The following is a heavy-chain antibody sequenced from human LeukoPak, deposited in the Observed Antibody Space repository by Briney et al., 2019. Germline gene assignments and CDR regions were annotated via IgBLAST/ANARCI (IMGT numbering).Heavy chain of an antibody. CDR2: ISGSGGST. Sequence: GGSLRLSCAASGFTFSSYAMSWVRQAPGKGLEWVSAISGSGGSTYYADSVKGRFTISRDNSKNTLYLQMNSLRAEDTAVYYCAKDPLLWFGGEIDYWGQGTLVTVSS. J-gene: IGHJ4*02. D-gene: IGHD3-10*01. CDR3: AKDPLLWFGGEIDY. CDR1: GFTFSSYA. V-gene: IGHV3-23*01.